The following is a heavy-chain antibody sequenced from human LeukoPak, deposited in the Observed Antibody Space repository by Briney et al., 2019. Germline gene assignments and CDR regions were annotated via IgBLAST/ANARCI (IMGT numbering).Heavy chain of an antibody. V-gene: IGHV3-11*06. CDR3: AREHYDSSGYYGY. J-gene: IGHJ4*02. Sequence: PGGSLRLSCAASGLTFSDYYMSWIRQAPGKGLEWVSYISSSSSYTNNADSVKGRFTISRDNAKNSLYLQMNSLRAEDTAVYYCAREHYDSSGYYGYWGQGTLVTVSS. CDR2: ISSSSSYT. CDR1: GLTFSDYY. D-gene: IGHD3-22*01.